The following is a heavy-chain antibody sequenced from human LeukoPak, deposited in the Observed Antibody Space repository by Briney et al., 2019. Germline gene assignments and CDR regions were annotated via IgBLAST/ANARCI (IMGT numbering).Heavy chain of an antibody. J-gene: IGHJ6*02. CDR2: TYYRSKWYN. CDR1: GDSVSSNSAT. CDR3: ARKATFGMDV. Sequence: SQTLSLTCVISGDSVSSNSATWNWIRQSPSRGLEWLGRTYYRSKWYNDYAVSVKSRIIINPDTSRNQFSLQLNSVTPEDTAVYCCARKATFGMDVWGQGTTVTVSS. V-gene: IGHV6-1*01. D-gene: IGHD3-3*01.